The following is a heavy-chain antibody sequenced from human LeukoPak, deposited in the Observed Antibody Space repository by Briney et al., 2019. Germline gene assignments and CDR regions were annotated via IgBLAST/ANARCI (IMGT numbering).Heavy chain of an antibody. D-gene: IGHD1-26*01. CDR2: ISGSGASI. V-gene: IGHV3-23*01. CDR3: AKDVGKWESLHFFDY. J-gene: IGHJ4*02. Sequence: PXGSLRLSCLTSGFALSTNAMSWVRQAPGKGLEWISGISGSGASIYYADSVKGRFTISRDDSRNTLYLQMNSLRGDDTAVYYCAKDVGKWESLHFFDYWGQGTLVTVSS. CDR1: GFALSTNA.